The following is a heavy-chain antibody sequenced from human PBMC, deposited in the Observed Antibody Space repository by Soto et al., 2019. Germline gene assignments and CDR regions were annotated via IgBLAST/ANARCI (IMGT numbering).Heavy chain of an antibody. D-gene: IGHD3-10*01. CDR1: GGSFIGYY. V-gene: IGHV4-34*01. Sequence: PSETLSLTCAVYGGSFIGYYWSWIRQPPGKGLEWIGEINHSGSTNYNPSLKSRVTISVDTSKNQFSLKLSSVTAADTAVYYCAARKKNYYYGSGSYYNGIWFDPWGQGTLVTVSS. J-gene: IGHJ5*02. CDR2: INHSGST. CDR3: AARKKNYYYGSGSYYNGIWFDP.